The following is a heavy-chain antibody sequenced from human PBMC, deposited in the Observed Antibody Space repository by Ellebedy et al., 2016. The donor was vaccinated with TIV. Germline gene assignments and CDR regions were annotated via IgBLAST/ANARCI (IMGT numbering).Heavy chain of an antibody. CDR1: GYTFTGYY. Sequence: ASVKVSCXASGYTFTGYYMHWVRQAPGQRLEWMGWINAGNGNTKYSQKFQGRVTITRDTSASTAYMELSSLRSEDTAVYYCARAERFLEWPYFYYYYGMDVWGQGTTVTVSS. J-gene: IGHJ6*02. V-gene: IGHV1-3*01. CDR3: ARAERFLEWPYFYYYYGMDV. D-gene: IGHD3-3*01. CDR2: INAGNGNT.